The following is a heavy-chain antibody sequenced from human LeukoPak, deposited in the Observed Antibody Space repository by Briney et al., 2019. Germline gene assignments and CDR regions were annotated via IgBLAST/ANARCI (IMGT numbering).Heavy chain of an antibody. J-gene: IGHJ4*02. Sequence: SETLSLTCAVYGGSFSGYYWSWIRQPPGKGLEWIGEINHSGSTNFNPSLKSRVTISVDTPKSQFSLKLSSVTAADTAVYYCASTVITANYYFDYWGQGTLVTVSS. V-gene: IGHV4-34*01. CDR1: GGSFSGYY. D-gene: IGHD4-17*01. CDR2: INHSGST. CDR3: ASTVITANYYFDY.